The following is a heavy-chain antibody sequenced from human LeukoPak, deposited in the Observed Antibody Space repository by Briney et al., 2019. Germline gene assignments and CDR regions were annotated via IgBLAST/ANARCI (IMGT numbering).Heavy chain of an antibody. CDR1: GGSISSGGYY. CDR2: IYYSGST. CDR3: ARVDDYSNYGAVGYFDY. J-gene: IGHJ4*02. D-gene: IGHD4-11*01. V-gene: IGHV4-31*03. Sequence: KASETLSLTCTVSGGSISSGGYYWSWIRQHPGKGLEWIGYIYYSGSTYYNPSLKSRVTISVDTSKNQFSLKLSSVTAADTAVYYCARVDDYSNYGAVGYFDYWGQGTLVTVSS.